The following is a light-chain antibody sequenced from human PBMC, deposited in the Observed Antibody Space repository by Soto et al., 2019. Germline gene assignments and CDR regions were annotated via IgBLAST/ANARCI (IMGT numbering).Light chain of an antibody. V-gene: IGKV3-20*01. J-gene: IGKJ2*01. CDR3: QQYGSSLYI. CDR2: GAS. Sequence: IVLTQSPGTLSLYPGERATLSCRASQSVSSSYLAWYQQKPGQAPRLLIYGASSRATGIPDRFSGSGSGTDFTLTISRLEPEDFAVYYCQQYGSSLYIFGQGTKLEIK. CDR1: QSVSSSY.